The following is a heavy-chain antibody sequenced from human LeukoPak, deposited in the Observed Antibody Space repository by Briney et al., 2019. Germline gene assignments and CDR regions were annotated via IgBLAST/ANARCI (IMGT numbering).Heavy chain of an antibody. Sequence: ASVTVSCMASGYTFTGYYMHWVRQAPGQGREWMGRINPNSCGTNYAQKFQGRVTMTRDTSISTAYMELSGLRSDDPAVYYCAAYTSPAGYNHDSYYYYGMDVWGQGTTVTVSS. J-gene: IGHJ6*02. V-gene: IGHV1-2*06. D-gene: IGHD1-1*01. CDR1: GYTFTGYY. CDR3: AAYTSPAGYNHDSYYYYGMDV. CDR2: INPNSCGT.